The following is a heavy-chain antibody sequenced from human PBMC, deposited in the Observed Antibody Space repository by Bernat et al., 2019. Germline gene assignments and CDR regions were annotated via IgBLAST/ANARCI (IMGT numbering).Heavy chain of an antibody. CDR2: ISYDGSNK. CDR1: GFTFSSFG. CDR3: AKDGGGFGNYYYGMDV. Sequence: QVQLVESGGGVVQPGRSLRLSCVASGFTFSSFGMHWVRRAPGKGLEWVAVISYDGSNKYYADSVKGRFTISRDNSKNTLYLQMNSLRAEDTAVYYCAKDGGGFGNYYYGMDVWGQGTTVTVSS. V-gene: IGHV3-30*18. D-gene: IGHD2-15*01. J-gene: IGHJ6*02.